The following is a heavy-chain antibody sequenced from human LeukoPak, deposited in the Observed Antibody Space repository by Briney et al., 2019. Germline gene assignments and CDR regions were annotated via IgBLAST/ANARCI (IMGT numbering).Heavy chain of an antibody. CDR2: MNPNSGNT. CDR3: ARVPLVRGVIRSYYMDV. J-gene: IGHJ6*03. Sequence: ASVKVSCKASGYTFTGYYMHWVRQAPGQGLEWMGWMNPNSGNTGYAQKFQGRVTMTRNTSISTAYMELSSLRSEDTAVYYCARVPLVRGVIRSYYMDVWGKGTTVTISS. D-gene: IGHD3-10*01. V-gene: IGHV1-8*02. CDR1: GYTFTGYY.